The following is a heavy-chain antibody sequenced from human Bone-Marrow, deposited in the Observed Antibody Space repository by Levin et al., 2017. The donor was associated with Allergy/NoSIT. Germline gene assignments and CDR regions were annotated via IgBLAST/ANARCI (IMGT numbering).Heavy chain of an antibody. D-gene: IGHD6-6*01. CDR2: ISGSGGST. J-gene: IGHJ6*02. CDR3: AKPRRIAARGYYYYGMDV. Sequence: GGSLRLSCAASGFTFSSYAMSWVRQAPGKGLEWVSAISGSGGSTYYADSVKGRFTISRDNSKNTLYLQMNSLRAEDTAVYYCAKPRRIAARGYYYYGMDVWGQGTTVTVSS. CDR1: GFTFSSYA. V-gene: IGHV3-23*01.